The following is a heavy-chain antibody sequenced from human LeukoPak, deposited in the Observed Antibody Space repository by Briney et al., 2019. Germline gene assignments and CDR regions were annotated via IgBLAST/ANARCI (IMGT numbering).Heavy chain of an antibody. Sequence: SETLSLTCTVSGGSISSYYWSWIRQPPGKGLEWIGYIYYSGSTNYNPSLKSRVTISVDTSKNQFSLKLSSVTAADTAVYYCARLPYIAVAEGFDYWGKRTLVTVSS. CDR3: ARLPYIAVAEGFDY. D-gene: IGHD6-19*01. CDR1: GGSISSYY. V-gene: IGHV4-59*01. CDR2: IYYSGST. J-gene: IGHJ4*02.